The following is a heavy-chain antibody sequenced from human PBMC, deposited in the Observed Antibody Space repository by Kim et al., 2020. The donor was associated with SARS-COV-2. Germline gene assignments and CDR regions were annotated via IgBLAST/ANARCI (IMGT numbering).Heavy chain of an antibody. CDR2: ISKNGRDT. J-gene: IGHJ1*01. CDR3: AEDPNYSESSGSYYL. Sequence: GGSLRLSCVGSGFGFPSHVMSWVRQPPGKGLEWVSGISKNGRDTFYADAVRGRFTISRDNFKSTLFLQMNSLRDEDSAVYYCAEDPNYSESSGSYYLGG. V-gene: IGHV3-23*01. D-gene: IGHD3-22*01. CDR1: GFGFPSHV.